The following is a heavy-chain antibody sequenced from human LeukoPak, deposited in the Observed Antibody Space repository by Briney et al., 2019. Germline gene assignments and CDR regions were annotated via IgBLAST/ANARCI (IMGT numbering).Heavy chain of an antibody. CDR3: ARGGGDYDAFDI. V-gene: IGHV1-2*04. CDR2: INPNSGGT. CDR1: GYTFTGYY. J-gene: IGHJ3*02. Sequence: RASVKVSCKASGYTFTGYYMHWVRQAPGQGLEWMGWINPNSGGTNYAQKFQGWATMTRDTSISTAYMELSRLRSDDTAVYYCARGGGDYDAFDIWGQGTMVIVSS. D-gene: IGHD4-17*01.